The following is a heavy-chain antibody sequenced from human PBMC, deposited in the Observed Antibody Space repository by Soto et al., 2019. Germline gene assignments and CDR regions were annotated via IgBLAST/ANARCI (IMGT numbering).Heavy chain of an antibody. V-gene: IGHV3-23*01. Sequence: DVQLLESGGGLVQPGGSLRLSCAASGISFSNYAMTWVRQAPGKGLEWVSAMSNSGENTYYAGSVKGRFTISRDNSKNTLSLLMDSLRGEDTAMYYCAKLTSGSVHSSGDNWGQGTLVTVSS. D-gene: IGHD2-15*01. J-gene: IGHJ4*02. CDR3: AKLTSGSVHSSGDN. CDR1: GISFSNYA. CDR2: MSNSGENT.